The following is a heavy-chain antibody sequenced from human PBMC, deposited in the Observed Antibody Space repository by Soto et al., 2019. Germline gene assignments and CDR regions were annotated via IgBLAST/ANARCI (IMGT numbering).Heavy chain of an antibody. CDR2: ISPASTYI. CDR1: GLNFETCS. D-gene: IGHD2-15*01. CDR3: AADTGDIEVVPATT. V-gene: IGHV3-21*04. Sequence: PGGSLRLSCAASGLNFETCSMNWVRQPPGKGPEWLASISPASTYIRYADSVKGRFTISRDNARNSLSLQMMGLRADDTAMYYCAADTGDIEVVPATTWGQGTLVTVSS. J-gene: IGHJ4*02.